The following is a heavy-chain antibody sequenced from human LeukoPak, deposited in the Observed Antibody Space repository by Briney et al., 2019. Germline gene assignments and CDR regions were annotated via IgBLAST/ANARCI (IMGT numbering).Heavy chain of an antibody. Sequence: PSETLSLTCTVSGGSISSYYWSWIRQPPGKGLEWIGYIYYSGSTNYNPSLKSRVTISVDTSKNQFSLKLSSVTAADTAVYYCARVRGWYVRGEYYFDYWGQGTLVTVSS. CDR1: GGSISSYY. V-gene: IGHV4-59*01. CDR2: IYYSGST. CDR3: ARVRGWYVRGEYYFDY. J-gene: IGHJ4*02. D-gene: IGHD6-19*01.